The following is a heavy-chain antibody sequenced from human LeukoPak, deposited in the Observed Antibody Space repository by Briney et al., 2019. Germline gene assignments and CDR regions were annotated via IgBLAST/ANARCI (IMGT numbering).Heavy chain of an antibody. D-gene: IGHD6-19*01. Sequence: ASVKVSCKASGYTFTSYGISWVRQAPGQGLEWMGWISAYNGNTNYAQKLQGRVTMTTDTSTSTAYMELRSLRSDDTAVYYCARDAMAVAGNWYFDLWGRGTLVTVSS. V-gene: IGHV1-18*01. J-gene: IGHJ2*01. CDR3: ARDAMAVAGNWYFDL. CDR2: ISAYNGNT. CDR1: GYTFTSYG.